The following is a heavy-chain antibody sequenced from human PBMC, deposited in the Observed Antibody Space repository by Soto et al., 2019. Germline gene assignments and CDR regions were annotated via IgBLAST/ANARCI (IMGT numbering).Heavy chain of an antibody. CDR1: GFTFSSYA. Sequence: EVQLLESGGGLVQPGGSLRLCCAASGFTFSSYAMSWVRQAPGKGLEWVSAISGSGGSTYYADSVKGRFTISRDNSKNTLYLQMNSLRAEDTAVYYCAKRGGYSSGWYVFYFDYWGQGTLVTVSS. J-gene: IGHJ4*02. V-gene: IGHV3-23*01. CDR2: ISGSGGST. D-gene: IGHD6-19*01. CDR3: AKRGGYSSGWYVFYFDY.